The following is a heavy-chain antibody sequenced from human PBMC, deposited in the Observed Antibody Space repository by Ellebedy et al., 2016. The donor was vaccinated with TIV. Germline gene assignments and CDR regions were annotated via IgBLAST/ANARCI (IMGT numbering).Heavy chain of an antibody. CDR3: VKDPRPYNWIDPLRPS. V-gene: IGHV3-23*01. CDR2: ITGSGDST. D-gene: IGHD1-20*01. Sequence: GESLKISXAASGFTFRSFALTWVRQAPGKGLEWVSVITGSGDSTYYADSVKGRFTISRDNSKNTLYLQMNSLRAEDTGMYYCVKDPRPYNWIDPLRPSWGQGTLVTVSS. J-gene: IGHJ5*02. CDR1: GFTFRSFA.